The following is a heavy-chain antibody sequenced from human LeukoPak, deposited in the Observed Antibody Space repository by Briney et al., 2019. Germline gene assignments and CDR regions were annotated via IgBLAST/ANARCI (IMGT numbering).Heavy chain of an antibody. J-gene: IGHJ6*02. V-gene: IGHV4-4*07. CDR3: ARTGRYCSNASCAYYYYGMDV. CDR2: IYTSGST. CDR1: GGSISSYY. D-gene: IGHD2-2*01. Sequence: SETLSLTCTVSGGSISSYYWSWIRQPAGKGLEWIGRIYTSGSTNYNPSLKSRVTMSVDTSKNQFSLRLSSVTAADTAVYYCARTGRYCSNASCAYYYYGMDVWGQGTTVTVSS.